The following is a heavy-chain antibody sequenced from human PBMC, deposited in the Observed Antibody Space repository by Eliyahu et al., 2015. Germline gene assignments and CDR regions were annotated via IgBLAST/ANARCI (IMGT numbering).Heavy chain of an antibody. CDR3: AKGLYGASRPGVISWFDP. CDR1: GXPFSNYG. V-gene: IGHV3-23*04. CDR2: IRGSGDTT. Sequence: EVQLVESGGGLVQPGXSLRLSCAASGXPFSNYGLNWVRQAPGKGLEWVSGIRGSGDTTYYADSVKGRFTISRDNSKNTLYLQMNSLRAEDTAVYYCAKGLYGASRPGVISWFDPWGQGTLVTVSS. J-gene: IGHJ5*02. D-gene: IGHD4-17*01.